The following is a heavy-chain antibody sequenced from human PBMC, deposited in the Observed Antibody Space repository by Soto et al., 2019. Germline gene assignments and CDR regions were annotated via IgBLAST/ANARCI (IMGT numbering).Heavy chain of an antibody. D-gene: IGHD5-18*01. J-gene: IGHJ3*01. CDR1: GGTFSSYA. V-gene: IGHV1-69*06. CDR2: IIPIFGTA. CDR3: EYQVDNAMGLVLFAF. Sequence: SVKVSCKASGGTFSSYAISWVRQAPGQGLEWMGGIIPIFGTANYAQKFQGRVTITADKSTSTAYMELSSLRSEDTAVYYCEYQVDNAMGLVLFAFGAHGTMVPVSS.